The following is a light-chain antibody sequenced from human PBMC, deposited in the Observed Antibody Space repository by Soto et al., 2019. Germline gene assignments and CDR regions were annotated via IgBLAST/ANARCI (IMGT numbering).Light chain of an antibody. CDR3: QQYESYSWT. V-gene: IGKV1-5*01. Sequence: DIQMTQFPYTLSASVGDRVIINRRASQSISSWLAWYQQKPGRAPNLLIYDASSLQSGVPSRFSGSGSVTEFTLTISSLQPDDSATYYCQQYESYSWTFGQGTKVDIK. CDR1: QSISSW. CDR2: DAS. J-gene: IGKJ1*01.